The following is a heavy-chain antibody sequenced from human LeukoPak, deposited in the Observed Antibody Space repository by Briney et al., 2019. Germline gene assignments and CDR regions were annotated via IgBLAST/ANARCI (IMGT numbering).Heavy chain of an antibody. D-gene: IGHD4-23*01. CDR3: AKQRLDYGGNSEAFDY. Sequence: GGSLRLSCAASGFTVSSNYMSWVRQAPGKGLEWVSVIYSGGSTYYADSVKGRFTISRDNSKNTLYLQMNSLRAEDTAVYYCAKQRLDYGGNSEAFDYWGQGTLVTVSS. J-gene: IGHJ4*02. CDR2: IYSGGST. CDR1: GFTVSSNY. V-gene: IGHV3-53*01.